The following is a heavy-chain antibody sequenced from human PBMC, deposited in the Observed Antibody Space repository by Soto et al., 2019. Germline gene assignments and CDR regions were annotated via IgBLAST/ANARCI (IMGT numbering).Heavy chain of an antibody. CDR1: GGTFSSYA. V-gene: IGHV1-69*01. Sequence: QVQLVQSGAEVKKPGSSVKVSCKASGGTFSSYAISWVRQAPGQGLEWMGGIIPIFGTANYAQKFQGRVTITADEPTSTAYRDLSSLRPEDTAVYYGSRAGGPMAFDIWGQGTMVTVS. CDR2: IIPIFGTA. J-gene: IGHJ3*02. D-gene: IGHD2-15*01. CDR3: SRAGGPMAFDI.